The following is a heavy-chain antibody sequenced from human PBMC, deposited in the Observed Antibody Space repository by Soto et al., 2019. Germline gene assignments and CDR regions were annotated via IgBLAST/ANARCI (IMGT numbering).Heavy chain of an antibody. V-gene: IGHV1-69*13. CDR3: ARGRAGATVRAFDI. CDR2: IIPIFGTA. J-gene: IGHJ3*02. CDR1: GGTLNSYA. Sequence: SMKGSFKASGGTLNSYAINRVRPGPGQGLEWMGGIIPIFGTANYAQKFQGRVTITADESTSTAYMELSSLRSEDTAVYYCARGRAGATVRAFDIWGQGTMVTVSS. D-gene: IGHD1-26*01.